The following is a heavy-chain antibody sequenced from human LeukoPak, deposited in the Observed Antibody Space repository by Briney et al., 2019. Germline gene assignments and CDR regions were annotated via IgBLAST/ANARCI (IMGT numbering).Heavy chain of an antibody. D-gene: IGHD6-25*01. CDR2: VHLDGRT. Sequence: SETLSLTCGVSGGSVSSTNWWTWIRQPPGKGLEWIGEVHLDGRTNFNPSLKSRLTVSVDLSENHVSLKLTSVTAADTAVYYCAREGGFYRPLDYSGQGTLVTVSS. J-gene: IGHJ4*02. CDR1: GGSVSSTNW. CDR3: AREGGFYRPLDY. V-gene: IGHV4-4*02.